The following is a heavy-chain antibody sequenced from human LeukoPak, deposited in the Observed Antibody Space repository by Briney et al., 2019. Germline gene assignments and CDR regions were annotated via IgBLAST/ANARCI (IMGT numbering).Heavy chain of an antibody. J-gene: IGHJ4*02. V-gene: IGHV1-46*03. CDR3: ARGESNYDILTGYLDY. CDR2: INPSGGST. CDR1: GYTFTSYY. D-gene: IGHD3-9*01. Sequence: GASVKVSCKASGYTFTSYYMRWVRQAPGQGLEWMGIINPSGGSTSYAQKFQGRVTMTRDTSTSTVYMELSSLRSEDTAVYYCARGESNYDILTGYLDYWGQGTLVTVSS.